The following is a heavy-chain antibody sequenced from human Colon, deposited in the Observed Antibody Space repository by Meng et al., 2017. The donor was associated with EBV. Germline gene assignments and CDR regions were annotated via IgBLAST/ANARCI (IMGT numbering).Heavy chain of an antibody. CDR3: ARERGGVTRDFDS. Sequence: QLQLQDSRPGLLTPSEPLSLPSSVSGDSITTNGYYWGWIRQSPGKGLEWIGSIFYSGNTYFNPSLKTRVTISVDTSKNQFSLKLSSVTAADTAIYYCARERGGVTRDFDSWGQGALVTVSS. J-gene: IGHJ4*02. D-gene: IGHD3-16*01. CDR1: GDSITTNGYY. CDR2: IFYSGNT. V-gene: IGHV4-39*07.